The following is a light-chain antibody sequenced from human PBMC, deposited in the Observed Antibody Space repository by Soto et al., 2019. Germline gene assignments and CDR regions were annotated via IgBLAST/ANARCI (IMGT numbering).Light chain of an antibody. J-gene: IGKJ1*01. CDR1: KSVGTN. CDR3: HQYNSWST. Sequence: SVITQSPDTLSVSPGERATLSCRASKSVGTNLAWYQQKPGQAPRLLIYDASKRATDIPPRFSGGGSGTEFTLTISSLQSEDFAVYHCHQYNSWSTFGQGTKVDIK. V-gene: IGKV3-15*01. CDR2: DAS.